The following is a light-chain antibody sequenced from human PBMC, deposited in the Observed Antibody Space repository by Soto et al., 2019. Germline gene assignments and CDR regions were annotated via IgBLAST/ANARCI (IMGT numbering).Light chain of an antibody. CDR2: AAS. CDR3: QQTRSWIT. J-gene: IGKJ5*01. V-gene: IGKV1-39*01. CDR1: QTIDSY. Sequence: DIQLTQSPPSLSATVGDRVTITCRASQTIDSYLNWFQQKPGMAPKLLIYAASKLQSGVPSRFRGSGSGTDFTLTIDTLQPADFASYYCQQTRSWITFGQGTRLEI.